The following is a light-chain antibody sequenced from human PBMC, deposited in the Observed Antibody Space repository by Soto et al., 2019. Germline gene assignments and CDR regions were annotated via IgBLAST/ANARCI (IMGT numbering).Light chain of an antibody. CDR1: QSVTSNF. CDR2: GAS. J-gene: IGKJ4*01. CDR3: HQYGSSPLT. V-gene: IGKV3-20*01. Sequence: EIVLTQSPGTLSLSPGERVTLSCRASQSVTSNFLGWYQQKPGQAPRLLIYGASTRATGIPDRFSGSGSGTDFALTVSRLEAEDFAIYYCHQYGSSPLTFGGGTQVEI.